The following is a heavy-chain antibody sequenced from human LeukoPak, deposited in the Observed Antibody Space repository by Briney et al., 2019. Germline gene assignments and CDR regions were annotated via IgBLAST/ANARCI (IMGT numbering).Heavy chain of an antibody. D-gene: IGHD4-11*01. J-gene: IGHJ6*03. CDR1: GFTFSSYA. CDR3: AKGPYSNYYYYYYYMDV. CDR2: ISGSGGST. Sequence: PGGSLRLSCAASGFTFSSYAMSWVRQAPGKGLEWVSAISGSGGSTYYADSVKGRFTISRDNSKNTLYLQMNSLRAEDTAVYYCAKGPYSNYYYYYYYMDVWGKGTTVTVSS. V-gene: IGHV3-23*01.